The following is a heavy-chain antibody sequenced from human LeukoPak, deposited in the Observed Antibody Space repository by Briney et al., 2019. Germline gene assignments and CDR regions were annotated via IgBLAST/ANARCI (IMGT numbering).Heavy chain of an antibody. J-gene: IGHJ5*02. CDR1: GYTFTGYY. V-gene: IGHV1-2*06. CDR2: INPNSGGT. CDR3: ARVYCSSTSCYGGHYDFWSGYYSVRGGFDP. D-gene: IGHD3-3*01. Sequence: ASVKVSCKASGYTFTGYYMHWVRQAPGQGLEWMGRINPNSGGTNYAQKFQGRVTMTRDTSISTAYMELSRLRCDDTAVYYCARVYCSSTSCYGGHYDFWSGYYSVRGGFDPWGQGTLVTVSS.